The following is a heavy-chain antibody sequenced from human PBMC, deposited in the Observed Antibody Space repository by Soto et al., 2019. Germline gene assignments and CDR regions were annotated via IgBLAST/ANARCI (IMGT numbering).Heavy chain of an antibody. CDR2: ISYDGSNK. Sequence: GGSLRLSCAASGFTFSSYAMHWVRQAPGKGLEWVAVISYDGSNKYYADSVKGRFNISRDNSKNKLYLQMNRLRAEETAVYYCARVSFRGVLITFDYYSGMDVWGQGNTVTVSS. CDR1: GFTFSSYA. J-gene: IGHJ6*02. D-gene: IGHD3-10*01. V-gene: IGHV3-30-3*01. CDR3: ARVSFRGVLITFDYYSGMDV.